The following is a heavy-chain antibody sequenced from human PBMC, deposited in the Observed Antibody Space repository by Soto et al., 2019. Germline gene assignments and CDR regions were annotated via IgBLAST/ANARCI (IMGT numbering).Heavy chain of an antibody. J-gene: IGHJ4*02. CDR1: GASISNYY. CDR2: IYASGNT. CDR3: ARESRSAAGTVEY. Sequence: QVQLQESGPGLVKPSETLSLTCTVSGASISNYYWSWIRQPAGKGLEWIGRIYASGNTNYNPSLKSRVTMSVDTSKNQFSLNLNSVTAADPAVYYCARESRSAAGTVEYWGQGNLVTVSS. D-gene: IGHD6-13*01. V-gene: IGHV4-4*07.